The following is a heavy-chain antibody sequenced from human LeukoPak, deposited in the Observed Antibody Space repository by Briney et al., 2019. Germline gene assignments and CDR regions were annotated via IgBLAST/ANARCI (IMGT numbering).Heavy chain of an antibody. J-gene: IGHJ4*02. D-gene: IGHD6-19*01. CDR2: ISASGPAT. V-gene: IGHV3-23*01. Sequence: PGGSLRLSCEASGFTFTSYAMHWVRQAPGKGLEWVSSISASGPATFYTESMNGRFTISRDSAKKTLFLQMKSLRPGDTALYYCAKETDISGRQNFDFWGQGTLVTVSS. CDR1: GFTFTSYA. CDR3: AKETDISGRQNFDF.